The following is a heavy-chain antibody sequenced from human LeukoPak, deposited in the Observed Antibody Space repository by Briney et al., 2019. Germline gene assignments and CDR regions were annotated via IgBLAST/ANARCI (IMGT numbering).Heavy chain of an antibody. V-gene: IGHV3-48*02. CDR3: ARDHSSGWYQEV. D-gene: IGHD6-19*01. J-gene: IGHJ4*02. CDR2: ITISSSTI. Sequence: TGGSLRLSCAASGFTFSTYSMNWVRQAPGKGLEWVSHITISSSTIYYADSVKGRFTISRDNAKNSLYLQMNSLRDEDTAVYYCARDHSSGWYQEVWGQGTLVTVSS. CDR1: GFTFSTYS.